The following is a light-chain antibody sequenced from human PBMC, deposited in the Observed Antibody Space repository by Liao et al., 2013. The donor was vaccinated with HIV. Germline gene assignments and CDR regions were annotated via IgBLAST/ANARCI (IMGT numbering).Light chain of an antibody. V-gene: IGLV3-1*01. J-gene: IGLJ2*01. Sequence: SYELTQPPSVSVSPGQTARITCSGDALPKLYACWYQQKPGQSPVLVIYQDSKRPSGIPERFSGSNSGNTATLTISGTQAMDEADYYCQAWDSSTVVFGGGTKLTVL. CDR1: ALPKLY. CDR2: QDS. CDR3: QAWDSSTVV.